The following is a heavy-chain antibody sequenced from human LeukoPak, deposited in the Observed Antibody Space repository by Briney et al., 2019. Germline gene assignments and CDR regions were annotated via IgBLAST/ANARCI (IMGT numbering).Heavy chain of an antibody. J-gene: IGHJ4*02. CDR3: AKDLGGVDSSGWYPYYFDY. Sequence: GGSLRFSCAASGFTFSSYAMSWVRQAPGKGLEWVSAISGSGGSTYYADSMKGRFTNSRDNSKNTLYLQMNSLRAEDTAVYYCAKDLGGVDSSGWYPYYFDYWGQGTLVTVSS. D-gene: IGHD6-19*01. CDR1: GFTFSSYA. V-gene: IGHV3-23*01. CDR2: ISGSGGST.